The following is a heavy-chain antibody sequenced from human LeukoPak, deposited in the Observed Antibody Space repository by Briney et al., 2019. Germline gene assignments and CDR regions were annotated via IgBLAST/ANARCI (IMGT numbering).Heavy chain of an antibody. CDR3: ARHTSSSARTNAFDI. CDR1: GFTFSSYA. J-gene: IGHJ3*02. V-gene: IGHV3-23*01. Sequence: GGSLRLSCAASGFTFSSYAMSWVRQAPGKGLEWVSTISGSAISTDYADSVKGRFTISRDNSKNSLYLRMNSLRAENTAVYYCARHTSSSARTNAFDIWGQGTMVTVSS. CDR2: ISGSAIST. D-gene: IGHD6-6*01.